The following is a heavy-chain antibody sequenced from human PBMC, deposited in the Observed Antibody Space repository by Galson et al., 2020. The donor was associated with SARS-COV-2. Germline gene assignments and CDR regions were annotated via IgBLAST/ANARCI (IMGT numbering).Heavy chain of an antibody. D-gene: IGHD6-13*01. Sequence: ASVKVSCKASGYTFTSYDINWVRQATGQGLEWMGWINPNSGNTGYAQKFQGRVTMTRNTSISTAYMELSSLRSEDTAVYYCARVGDSSSWYFRVAGAFDIWGQGTMVTVSS. CDR2: INPNSGNT. V-gene: IGHV1-8*01. CDR3: ARVGDSSSWYFRVAGAFDI. CDR1: GYTFTSYD. J-gene: IGHJ3*02.